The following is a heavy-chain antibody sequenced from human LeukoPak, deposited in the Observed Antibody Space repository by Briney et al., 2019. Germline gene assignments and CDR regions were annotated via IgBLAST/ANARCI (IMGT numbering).Heavy chain of an antibody. CDR3: ARIKWELPGGFDY. CDR1: GGSLSSYY. V-gene: IGHV4-59*08. D-gene: IGHD1-26*01. Sequence: SETLSLTCTVSGGSLSSYYWCWIRQPPGTGLEWIGYIYYSGSTNYNPSLKSRVTISVDTSKNQFSLKLSSVTAADTAVYYCARIKWELPGGFDYWGQGTLVTVSS. CDR2: IYYSGST. J-gene: IGHJ4*02.